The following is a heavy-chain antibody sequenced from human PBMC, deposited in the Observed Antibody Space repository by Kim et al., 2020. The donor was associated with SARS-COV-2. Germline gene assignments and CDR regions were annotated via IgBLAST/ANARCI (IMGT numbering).Heavy chain of an antibody. J-gene: IGHJ6*02. CDR3: ARDGMAS. CDR1: GYTSTSHY. D-gene: IGHD6-13*01. CDR2: SYPSGGST. Sequence: ASVKVSCKASGYTSTSHYMHWVRQAPGQGPEWMGMSYPSGGSTSYAQNFQGRVTMTTDTSTSTVCMELSSLSSEDTAVYYFARDGMASCGQGVTCTVPS. V-gene: IGHV1-46*01.